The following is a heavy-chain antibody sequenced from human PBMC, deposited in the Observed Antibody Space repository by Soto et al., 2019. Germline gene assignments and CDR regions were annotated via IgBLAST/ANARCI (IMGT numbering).Heavy chain of an antibody. V-gene: IGHV4-30-4*01. J-gene: IGHJ4*02. CDR2: IYYSGST. CDR3: ASALDRSATVGY. D-gene: IGHD4-17*01. CDR1: GGSISSGDYY. Sequence: SETLSLTCTVSGGSISSGDYYWSWIRQPPGKGLEWIGYIYYSGSTYYNPSLKSRVTISVDTSKNQFSLKLSSVTAADTAVYYCASALDRSATVGYWGQGTLVTVSS.